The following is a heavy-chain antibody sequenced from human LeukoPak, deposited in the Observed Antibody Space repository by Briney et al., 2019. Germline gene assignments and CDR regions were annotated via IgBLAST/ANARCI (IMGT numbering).Heavy chain of an antibody. CDR2: IGYDGTHN. V-gene: IGHV3-30*02. D-gene: IGHD2-21*01. CDR3: ARDLIGKYYIGY. J-gene: IGHJ4*02. CDR1: GFTFSSYG. Sequence: PGGSLRLSCAASGFTFSSYGMHWVRQAPGDGLEWVAYIGYDGTHNYYADSVKGRFTISRDNSKNTVHLQMNSLRAADTALYYCARDLIGKYYIGYWGQGTLVTVSS.